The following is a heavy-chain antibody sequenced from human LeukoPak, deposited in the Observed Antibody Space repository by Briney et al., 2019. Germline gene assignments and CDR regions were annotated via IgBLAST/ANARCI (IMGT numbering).Heavy chain of an antibody. CDR2: ISAYNGNT. CDR3: ARDWIRYCSSTSRYLSDY. V-gene: IGHV1-18*01. J-gene: IGHJ4*02. CDR1: GYTFTSYG. Sequence: ASVKVSCKASGYTFTSYGISWVRQAPGQGLEWMGWISAYNGNTNYAQKLQGRVTMTTDTSTSTAYMELRSLRSDDTAVYYCARDWIRYCSSTSRYLSDYWGQGTLVTVSS. D-gene: IGHD2-2*01.